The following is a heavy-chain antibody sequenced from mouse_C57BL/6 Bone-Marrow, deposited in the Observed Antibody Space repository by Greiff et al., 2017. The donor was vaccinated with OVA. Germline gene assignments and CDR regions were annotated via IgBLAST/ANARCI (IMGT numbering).Heavy chain of an antibody. D-gene: IGHD3-3*01. CDR1: GFSFNTYA. CDR3: VRHEGTGPYAMDY. V-gene: IGHV10-1*01. CDR2: IRSKSNNYAT. Sequence: EVQLVESGGGLVQPKGSLKLSCAASGFSFNTYAMNWVRQAPGKGLEWVARIRSKSNNYATYYADSVKDRFTISRDDSESMLYLQMNNLKTEDTAMYYCVRHEGTGPYAMDYWGQGTSVTVSS. J-gene: IGHJ4*01.